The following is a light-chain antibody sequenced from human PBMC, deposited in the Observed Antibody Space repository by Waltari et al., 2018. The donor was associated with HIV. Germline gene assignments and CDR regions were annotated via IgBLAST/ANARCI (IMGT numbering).Light chain of an antibody. Sequence: SYVLTQPPSVSVAPGQPASITCGGNNIGRTGVHWYQQKPAQAPVMVVYDDSGRPSRIPERFSGSNSGNTATLTVSTVEAGDEADYYCQVCDTSNDHPYVFGTGTKVTVL. CDR2: DDS. CDR3: QVCDTSNDHPYV. V-gene: IGLV3-21*02. J-gene: IGLJ1*01. CDR1: NIGRTG.